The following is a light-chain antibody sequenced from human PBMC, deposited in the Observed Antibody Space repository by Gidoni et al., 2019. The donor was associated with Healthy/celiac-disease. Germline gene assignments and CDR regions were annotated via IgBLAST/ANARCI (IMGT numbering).Light chain of an antibody. CDR1: SSNIGAGYD. J-gene: IGLJ2*01. Sequence: QSVLTQPPSVSGAPGQRVTISFTGSSSNIGAGYDVHWYQQLPGPAPNRLIYGNSNRPSGVPDRFSGAKSGTSASLAITGLQAEDEADYYCQSYDSSLSAVFGGGTKLTVL. CDR2: GNS. V-gene: IGLV1-40*01. CDR3: QSYDSSLSAV.